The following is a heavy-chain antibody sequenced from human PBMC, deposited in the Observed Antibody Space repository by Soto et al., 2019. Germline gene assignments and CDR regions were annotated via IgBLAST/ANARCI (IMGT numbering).Heavy chain of an antibody. V-gene: IGHV3-33*01. CDR2: IYYDGTSK. Sequence: QPGGSLRLSCAASGFIFNNYGMHWVRQAPGKGLEWVALIYYDGTSKYYADSVKGRFTISRDNSRDTLYLQVNSLRAEDTAVYYCARGYSSGYSAFDYWGQGAPVTVSS. D-gene: IGHD3-22*01. CDR3: ARGYSSGYSAFDY. CDR1: GFIFNNYG. J-gene: IGHJ4*02.